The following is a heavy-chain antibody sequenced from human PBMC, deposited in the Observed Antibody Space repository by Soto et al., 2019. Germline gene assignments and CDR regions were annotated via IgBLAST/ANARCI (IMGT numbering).Heavy chain of an antibody. D-gene: IGHD4-17*01. CDR1: GFTFSSYW. V-gene: IGHV3-74*01. CDR2: INSDGSRT. Sequence: GGSLRLSCAASGFTFSSYWMHWVRQAPGKGLGWVSRINSDGSRTRYADSVKGRFTISRDNAKNTLYLQMSSLRAEDTAVYYCARASVTTDFDYWGQGTLVTVSS. J-gene: IGHJ4*02. CDR3: ARASVTTDFDY.